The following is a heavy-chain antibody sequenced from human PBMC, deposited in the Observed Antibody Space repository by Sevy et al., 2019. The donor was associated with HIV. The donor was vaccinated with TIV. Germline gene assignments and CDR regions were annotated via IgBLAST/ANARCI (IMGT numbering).Heavy chain of an antibody. J-gene: IGHJ4*02. CDR2: IIPLFATA. CDR3: ARDKAEFSSGLKYFEY. D-gene: IGHD3-22*01. V-gene: IGHV1-69*13. Sequence: ASVKVSCKASGGTFSTYSINWVRQAPGQGLEWMGGIIPLFATADYAQTFQGRVTITADESTSTVYMDLSSLRSEDTAVYYCARDKAEFSSGLKYFEYWGQGTLVTVSS. CDR1: GGTFSTYS.